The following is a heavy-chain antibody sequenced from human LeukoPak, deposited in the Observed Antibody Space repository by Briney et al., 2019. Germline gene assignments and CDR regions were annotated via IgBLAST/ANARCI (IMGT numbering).Heavy chain of an antibody. J-gene: IGHJ4*02. CDR2: IYYSGST. CDR1: GGSISSSSYY. Sequence: SETLSLTCTVSGGSISSSSYYWAWIRQPPGKGLEWIGSIYYSGSTYYNPSLKSRVTISVDTSKNQFSLKLSSVTAADTAVYYCARVFQNDYGDYWGQGTLVTVSS. V-gene: IGHV4-39*07. CDR3: ARVFQNDYGDY. D-gene: IGHD2/OR15-2a*01.